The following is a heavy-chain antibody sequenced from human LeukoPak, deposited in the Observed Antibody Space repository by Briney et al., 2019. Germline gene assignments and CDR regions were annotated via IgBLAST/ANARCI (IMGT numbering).Heavy chain of an antibody. CDR3: ARDRDYYDSSEAFDI. D-gene: IGHD3-22*01. CDR2: ISSSSSYI. V-gene: IGHV3-21*01. Sequence: PGGSLRLSCAASGFTFSSYSMNWVRQAPGKGLEWVSSISSSSSYIYYADSVKGRFTISRDNAKNSLYLQMNSLRAEDTAVYYCARDRDYYDSSEAFDIWGQGTMVTVSS. CDR1: GFTFSSYS. J-gene: IGHJ3*02.